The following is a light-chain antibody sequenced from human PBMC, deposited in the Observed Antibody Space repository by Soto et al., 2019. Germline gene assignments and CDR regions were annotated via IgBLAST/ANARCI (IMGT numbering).Light chain of an antibody. CDR2: EVS. CDR1: SSDVGGYRY. Sequence: LTQPASVSGSPGQSITISCTGTSSDVGGYRYVSWYQQHPGKAPKLIIYEVSNRPSGVSNRFSGSKSGNTASLTISGLQAEDEADYYCSSYTSSSPCVFGTGTKVTVL. J-gene: IGLJ1*01. CDR3: SSYTSSSPCV. V-gene: IGLV2-14*01.